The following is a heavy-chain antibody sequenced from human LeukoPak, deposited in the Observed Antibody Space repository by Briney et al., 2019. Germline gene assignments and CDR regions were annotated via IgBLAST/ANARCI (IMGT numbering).Heavy chain of an antibody. Sequence: PGGSLRLSCAASGFTFSSYAMHWVRQAPGKGLEWAAVISYDGSNKYYADSVKGRFTISRDNSKNTLYLQMNSLRAEDTAVYYCARDSAAVAGPYSTYYYGMDVWGQGTTVTVSS. CDR2: ISYDGSNK. J-gene: IGHJ6*02. D-gene: IGHD6-19*01. V-gene: IGHV3-30-3*01. CDR1: GFTFSSYA. CDR3: ARDSAAVAGPYSTYYYGMDV.